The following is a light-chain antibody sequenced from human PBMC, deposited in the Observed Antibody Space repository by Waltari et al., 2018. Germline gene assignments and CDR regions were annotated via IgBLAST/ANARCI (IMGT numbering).Light chain of an antibody. CDR1: SSQIGSNT. CDR3: AAWDDSLNGNV. V-gene: IGLV1-44*01. CDR2: SNN. Sequence: QSVLTQPPSASGTPGQRVTISCSGSSSQIGSNTVNWYQQVPGTAPKLLIYSNNQRPPGVPDRFSGSKSGTSASLAISGLQSEDEADYYCAAWDDSLNGNVFGSGTKVTVL. J-gene: IGLJ6*01.